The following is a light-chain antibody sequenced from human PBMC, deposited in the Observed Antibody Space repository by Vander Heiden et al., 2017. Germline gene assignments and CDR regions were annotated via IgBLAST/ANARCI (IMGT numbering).Light chain of an antibody. CDR2: AAS. Sequence: DIQMTQSPSSLSASVGDRVTITCRASQSISSYLNWYQQKPGKAPKLLIYAASSLQSGVPSRCSGSGSGTDFTITISSLQPEDFATYYCQQCYSTRPTFGQGTKVEIK. J-gene: IGKJ1*01. V-gene: IGKV1-39*01. CDR1: QSISSY. CDR3: QQCYSTRPT.